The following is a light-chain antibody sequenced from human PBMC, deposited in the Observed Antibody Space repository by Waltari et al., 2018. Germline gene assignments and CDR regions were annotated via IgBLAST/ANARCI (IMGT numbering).Light chain of an antibody. CDR3: QQVNSFRT. Sequence: DIQLTQSPSFLSASVGDRVTITCRASQDISSYLAWYQQKPGKAPKLLIYAASTLQSGVPSRFSGSWSGTAFTLTISSLQPEDFATYYCQQVNSFRTFGQGTNVEIK. V-gene: IGKV1-9*01. J-gene: IGKJ1*01. CDR2: AAS. CDR1: QDISSY.